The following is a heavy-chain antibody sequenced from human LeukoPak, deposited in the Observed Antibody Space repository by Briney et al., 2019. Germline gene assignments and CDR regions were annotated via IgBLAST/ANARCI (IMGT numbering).Heavy chain of an antibody. V-gene: IGHV3-23*01. D-gene: IGHD6-13*01. CDR2: ISGSGGST. CDR3: AKPVYSSSWFAGDYFDY. J-gene: IGHJ4*02. Sequence: GGSLRLSCAASGFTFSSYAMSWVRQAPGKGLEWVSAISGSGGSTYYADSVKGRFTISRDNSKNTLYLQMNSLRAEDTAVYYCAKPVYSSSWFAGDYFDYWGQGTLVTVSS. CDR1: GFTFSSYA.